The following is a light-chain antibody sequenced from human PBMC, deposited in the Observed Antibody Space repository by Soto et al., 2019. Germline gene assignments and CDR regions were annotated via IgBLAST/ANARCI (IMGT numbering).Light chain of an antibody. CDR3: QQRSNSELT. Sequence: EIVLTQSPATLSLSPGERATLSCRASPSVSSYLAWYQQKPGQAPRLLIYDASNRATGIPARFRGSGSGTDFTLTISSLEPEDFADYDGQQRSNSELTVGGGTKVEIK. V-gene: IGKV3-11*01. CDR1: PSVSSY. CDR2: DAS. J-gene: IGKJ4*01.